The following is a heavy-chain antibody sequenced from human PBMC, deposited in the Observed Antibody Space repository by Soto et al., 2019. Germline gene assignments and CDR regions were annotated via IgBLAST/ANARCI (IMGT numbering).Heavy chain of an antibody. CDR2: INTYNGNT. J-gene: IGHJ4*02. CDR1: GYTFSDYG. D-gene: IGHD2-2*01. Sequence: QVHLVQSEGEVKKPGASVKVSCKTSGYTFSDYGVSWVREAPGQGLEWMGWINTYNGNTKYEQKFQSTINLSIDTSTRTVFQELTCLKFDAAAVYYCARGFLPENYWSQGTRVTVSS. CDR3: ARGFLPENY. V-gene: IGHV1-18*01.